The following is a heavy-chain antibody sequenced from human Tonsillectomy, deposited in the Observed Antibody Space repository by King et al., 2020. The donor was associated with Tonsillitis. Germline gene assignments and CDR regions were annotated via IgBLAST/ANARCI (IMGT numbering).Heavy chain of an antibody. D-gene: IGHD5-12*01. CDR3: ATSIVATDAYSDY. CDR1: GFTFSTYS. V-gene: IGHV3-21*01. J-gene: IGHJ4*02. Sequence: VQLVESGGGLVKPGGSLRLSCAASGFTFSTYSMNWVRQAPGKGLEWVSSISSSSSYMYYADSVKGRFTISRDNAKNSLYLQMNSLRAEDTAVYYCATSIVATDAYSDYWGQGTLVTVSS. CDR2: ISSSSSYM.